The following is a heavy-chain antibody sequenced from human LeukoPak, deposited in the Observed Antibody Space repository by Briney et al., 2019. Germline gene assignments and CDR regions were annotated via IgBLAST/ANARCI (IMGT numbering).Heavy chain of an antibody. V-gene: IGHV3-48*02. CDR2: ISSSSSTI. CDR1: GFTFSNFA. Sequence: GGSLRLSCAASGFTFSNFAMHWVRQAPGKGLEWVSYISSSSSTIYYADSVKGRFTISRDNAKNSLYLQMNSLRDEDTAVYYCARDRATVTTSDGLDIWGQGTMVTVSS. CDR3: ARDRATVTTSDGLDI. D-gene: IGHD4-17*01. J-gene: IGHJ3*02.